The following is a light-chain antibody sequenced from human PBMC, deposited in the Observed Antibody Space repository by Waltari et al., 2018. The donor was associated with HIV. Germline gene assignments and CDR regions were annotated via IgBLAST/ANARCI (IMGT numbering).Light chain of an antibody. CDR1: QTINNH. Sequence: DIQVTQSPSSVSASVGDRVTITCRASQTINNHLNWYQHKPGKAPKLLIYAASTLQSGVPSRFSGSGSGTDFTLTITNVQPADFGTYYCQQTYTTPLTFGPGTIVDF. V-gene: IGKV1-39*01. CDR2: AAS. J-gene: IGKJ3*01. CDR3: QQTYTTPLT.